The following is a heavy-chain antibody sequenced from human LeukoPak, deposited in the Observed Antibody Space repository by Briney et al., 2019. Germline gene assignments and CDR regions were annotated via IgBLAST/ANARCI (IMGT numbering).Heavy chain of an antibody. V-gene: IGHV4-39*01. CDR2: IYYSVSA. Sequence: SETLSLTCTVSGGSISSSSYYWGWIRRPPGKGLEWIGSIYYSVSAYYNPSLKSRVTISVDTSKNQFSLKLSSVTAADTAVYYCARLPTVTFFDYWGQGTLVTVSS. J-gene: IGHJ4*02. D-gene: IGHD4-17*01. CDR1: GGSISSSSYY. CDR3: ARLPTVTFFDY.